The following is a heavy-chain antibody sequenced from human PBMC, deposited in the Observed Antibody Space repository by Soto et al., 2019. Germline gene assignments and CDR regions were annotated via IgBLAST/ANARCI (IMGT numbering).Heavy chain of an antibody. J-gene: IGHJ4*02. V-gene: IGHV4-30-4*01. CDR3: ARAMVRGVPWGYFDY. CDR2: IYYSGST. Sequence: SETLSLTCTVSGGSISSGAYYWSWIRQPPGQGLEWIGYIYYSGSTYYNPSLKIRVNISVDTSKNQFSLKLSSVTAADTAVYYCARAMVRGVPWGYFDYWGQGTLVTVSS. D-gene: IGHD3-10*01. CDR1: GGSISSGAYY.